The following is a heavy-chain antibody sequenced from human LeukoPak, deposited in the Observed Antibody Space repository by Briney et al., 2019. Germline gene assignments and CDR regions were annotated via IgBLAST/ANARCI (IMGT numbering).Heavy chain of an antibody. CDR1: GYSFTSYW. J-gene: IGHJ4*02. V-gene: IGHV5-51*01. D-gene: IGHD2-21*01. CDR2: IYPGDYDT. Sequence: GESLKISCKGSGYSFTSYWIGWVRQMPGKGLEWMWIIYPGDYDTRYSPSFQGQVTISADKSISTAYLQWSSLKASDTAMYYCARRRAYCGGDCYARVYYFDYWGQGTLVTVSS. CDR3: ARRRAYCGGDCYARVYYFDY.